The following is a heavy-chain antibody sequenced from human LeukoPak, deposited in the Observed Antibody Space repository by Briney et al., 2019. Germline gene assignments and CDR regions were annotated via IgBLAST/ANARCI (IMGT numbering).Heavy chain of an antibody. CDR3: AREVGDSSGYLYYFDY. D-gene: IGHD3-22*01. Sequence: ASVKVSCKASGGTFSSYAISWVRQAPGQGLEWMGRTIPILGIANYAQKFQGRVTITADKSTSTAYMELSSLRSEDTAVYYCAREVGDSSGYLYYFDYWGQGTLVTVSS. CDR1: GGTFSSYA. CDR2: TIPILGIA. J-gene: IGHJ4*02. V-gene: IGHV1-69*04.